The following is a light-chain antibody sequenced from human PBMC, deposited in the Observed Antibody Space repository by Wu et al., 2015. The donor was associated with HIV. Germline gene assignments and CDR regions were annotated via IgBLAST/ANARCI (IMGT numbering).Light chain of an antibody. CDR1: QSISSY. CDR2: AAS. J-gene: IGKJ5*01. Sequence: DIQMTQSPSSLSASVGDRVTITCRASQSISSYLNWYQQKPGKAPKLLIYAASSLQSGVPSRFSGSGSGTDFTLTISSLQPEDFATYYCQQSYSTLPITFGQGHDWRLN. CDR3: QQSYSTLPIT. V-gene: IGKV1-39*01.